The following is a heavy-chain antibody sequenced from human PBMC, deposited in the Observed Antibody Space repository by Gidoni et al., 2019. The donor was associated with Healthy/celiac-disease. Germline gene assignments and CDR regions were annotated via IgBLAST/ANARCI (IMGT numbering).Heavy chain of an antibody. V-gene: IGHV3-48*04. J-gene: IGHJ4*02. CDR3: ARYNDYGDSPRLDY. Sequence: EVQLVESGGGLVQPGGSLRLSCAASGFTFSSYSMNWVRQAPGKGLGWVSYISSSSSTIYYADSVKGRFTISRDNAKNSLYLQMNSLRAEDTAVYYCARYNDYGDSPRLDYWGQGTLVTVSS. D-gene: IGHD4-17*01. CDR2: ISSSSSTI. CDR1: GFTFSSYS.